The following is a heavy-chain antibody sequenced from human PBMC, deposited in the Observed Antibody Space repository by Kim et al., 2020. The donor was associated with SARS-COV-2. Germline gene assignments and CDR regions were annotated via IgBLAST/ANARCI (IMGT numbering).Heavy chain of an antibody. Sequence: SETLSLTCTVSGGSISSYYWSWIRQPPGKGLEWIGYIYYSGSTNYNPSLKSRVTISVDTSKNQFSLKLSSVTAADTAVYYCARHCPGIAVAGIDYWGQGTLVTVSS. CDR2: IYYSGST. CDR3: ARHCPGIAVAGIDY. J-gene: IGHJ4*02. V-gene: IGHV4-59*08. D-gene: IGHD6-19*01. CDR1: GGSISSYY.